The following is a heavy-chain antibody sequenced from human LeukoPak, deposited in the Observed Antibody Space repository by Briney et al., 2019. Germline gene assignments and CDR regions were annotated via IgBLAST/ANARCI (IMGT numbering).Heavy chain of an antibody. Sequence: PGKSLRLSCAVSGFTFEDYAMHWVRQAPGKGPEWVSGISSSGDSMAYADSVKGRFTISRDNAKNSLSLQMSSLRMEDTAFYYCTKARVLYCVGAGCYSDHFDYWGQGTLVTVSS. J-gene: IGHJ4*02. CDR2: ISSSGDSM. CDR1: GFTFEDYA. CDR3: TKARVLYCVGAGCYSDHFDY. V-gene: IGHV3-9*01. D-gene: IGHD2-15*01.